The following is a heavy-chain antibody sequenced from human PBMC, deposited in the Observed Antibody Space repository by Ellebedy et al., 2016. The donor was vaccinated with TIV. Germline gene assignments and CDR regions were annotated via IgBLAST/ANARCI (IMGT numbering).Heavy chain of an antibody. V-gene: IGHV3-48*02. CDR2: ISSSSSTI. CDR3: VRGSFDSLFDY. Sequence: GGSLRLSXAASGFTFSSNSMNWVRQAPGKGLEWVSYISSSSSTIYYADSVKGRFTISRDNAKNSLYLQMNNLRDEDTAAYYCVRGSFDSLFDYWGQGTLVTVSS. D-gene: IGHD3-9*01. CDR1: GFTFSSNS. J-gene: IGHJ4*02.